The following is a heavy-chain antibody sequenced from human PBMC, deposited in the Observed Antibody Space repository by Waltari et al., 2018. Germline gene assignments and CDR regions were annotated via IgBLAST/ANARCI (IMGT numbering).Heavy chain of an antibody. CDR1: GYTFTRYD. V-gene: IGHV1-8*03. CDR3: AGGGYTGSGYSTTPRY. J-gene: IGHJ4*02. Sequence: QVQLVQSGAEVKKPGASVKVSCKASGYTFTRYDINWVRQATGQVVEWMGWINTNCSNTCIADKCQGRVTSTKKTSISTAYIGLSSLKSENAAVYYCAGGGYTGSGYSTTPRYWGQETVVADSS. CDR2: INTNCSNT. D-gene: IGHD6-13*01.